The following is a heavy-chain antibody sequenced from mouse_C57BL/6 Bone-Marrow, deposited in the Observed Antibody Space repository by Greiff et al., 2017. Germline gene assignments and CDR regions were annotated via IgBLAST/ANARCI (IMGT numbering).Heavy chain of an antibody. J-gene: IGHJ2*01. Sequence: EVQVVESGAELVKPGASVKLSCTASGFNIKDYYIHWVKQRTEQGLEWIGRIDPEDGETKYAPKFPDKATITADTSSNTAYLQLSSLTSEDTAVYYCTRSLIYYGTNYWGQGTTLTVSS. CDR2: IDPEDGET. CDR3: TRSLIYYGTNY. V-gene: IGHV14-2*01. D-gene: IGHD1-1*01. CDR1: GFNIKDYY.